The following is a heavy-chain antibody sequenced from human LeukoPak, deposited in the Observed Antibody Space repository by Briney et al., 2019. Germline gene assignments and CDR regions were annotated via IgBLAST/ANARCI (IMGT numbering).Heavy chain of an antibody. Sequence: GGSLRLSCAACGFTFSSYAMSWVRQASGKGLEWVSTISGSDGSTYYADSVKGRFTISRDNSKNTLYLQMNSLRAEDTAVYYCAKGGMVAATHFDYWGQGTLVTVSS. D-gene: IGHD2-15*01. CDR2: ISGSDGST. CDR1: GFTFSSYA. V-gene: IGHV3-23*01. J-gene: IGHJ4*02. CDR3: AKGGMVAATHFDY.